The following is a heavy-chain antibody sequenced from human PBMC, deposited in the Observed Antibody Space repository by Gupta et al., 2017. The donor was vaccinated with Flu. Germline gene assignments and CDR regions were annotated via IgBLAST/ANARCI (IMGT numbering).Heavy chain of an antibody. V-gene: IGHV3-7*01. CDR1: GSTFSDFW. D-gene: IGHD3-10*01. CDR3: ARNRGWEQFDY. CDR2: INQDGSTK. Sequence: EVQLVESGGGLVQPGGSLRLSCAASGSTFSDFWMNWVRQAPGKGLEWVANINQDGSTKNYVDSLKGRFTVSRDNAKNSLYLQVDSLRAEDTAVYFCARNRGWEQFDYWGQGTLVTVSS. J-gene: IGHJ4*02.